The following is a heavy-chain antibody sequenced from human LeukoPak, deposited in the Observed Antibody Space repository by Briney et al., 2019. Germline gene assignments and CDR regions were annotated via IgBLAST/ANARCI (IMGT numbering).Heavy chain of an antibody. Sequence: PGGSLRLSCAASGLTFSSYGMHWVRQAPGKGLQWVAFIRYDGSNKYYADSVKGRFTISRDNSKNTLYLQMNSLRAEDTAVYYCAKQYDSSGYYYPLDYWGQGTLVTVSS. CDR1: GLTFSSYG. J-gene: IGHJ4*02. D-gene: IGHD3-22*01. CDR2: IRYDGSNK. CDR3: AKQYDSSGYYYPLDY. V-gene: IGHV3-30*02.